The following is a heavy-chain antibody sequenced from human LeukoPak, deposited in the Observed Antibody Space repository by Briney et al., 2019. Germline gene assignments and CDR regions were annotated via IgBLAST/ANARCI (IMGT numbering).Heavy chain of an antibody. J-gene: IGHJ4*02. Sequence: PGGSLRLSCAASGFTFSSYAMSWVRQAPGKGLEWVSAIIGSGGSTYYADSVKGRFTISRDNSKNTLYLQMNSLRPEDTSVYYCARSPTSWYFDYWGQGTLVTVSS. CDR1: GFTFSSYA. CDR3: ARSPTSWYFDY. CDR2: IIGSGGST. D-gene: IGHD2-2*01. V-gene: IGHV3-23*01.